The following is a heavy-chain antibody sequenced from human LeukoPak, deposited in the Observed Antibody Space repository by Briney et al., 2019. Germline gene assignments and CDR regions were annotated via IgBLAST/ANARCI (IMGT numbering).Heavy chain of an antibody. D-gene: IGHD1-1*01. CDR3: ASPKGLEPSTNLSR. J-gene: IGHJ4*02. CDR1: GGSISSSSYY. Sequence: SETLSLTCTVSGGSISSSSYYWGWIRQPPGKGLEWIGRIYYSGSTYYNPSLKSRVTISVDTSKNQFSLKLSSVTAADTAVYYCASPKGLEPSTNLSRWGQGTLVTVSS. V-gene: IGHV4-39*01. CDR2: IYYSGST.